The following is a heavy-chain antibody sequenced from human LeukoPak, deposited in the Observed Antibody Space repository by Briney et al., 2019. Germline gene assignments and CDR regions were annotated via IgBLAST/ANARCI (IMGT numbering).Heavy chain of an antibody. J-gene: IGHJ4*02. D-gene: IGHD4-11*01. Sequence: GASVKVSCKASGYTFTGYYMHWVRQAPGQGLEWMGWINPNSGGTNYAQKFQGRVTMTRDTSISTAYMELSRLRSDDTAVHYCARELGSNYVVTADYWGQGTLVTVSS. CDR1: GYTFTGYY. CDR2: INPNSGGT. V-gene: IGHV1-2*02. CDR3: ARELGSNYVVTADY.